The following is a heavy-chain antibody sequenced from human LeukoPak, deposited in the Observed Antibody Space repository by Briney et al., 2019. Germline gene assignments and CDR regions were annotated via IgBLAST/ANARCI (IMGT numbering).Heavy chain of an antibody. J-gene: IGHJ4*02. D-gene: IGHD3-10*01. CDR2: INHSGST. V-gene: IGHV4-34*01. CDR3: ARLAFYGSGSYFSPYFDY. Sequence: PSETLSLTCAVYGGSFSGYYWSWIRQPPGKGLEWIGEINHSGSTNYNPSLKSRVTISVDTSKNQFSLKLSSVTAADTAVYYCARLAFYGSGSYFSPYFDYWGQGTLVTVSS. CDR1: GGSFSGYY.